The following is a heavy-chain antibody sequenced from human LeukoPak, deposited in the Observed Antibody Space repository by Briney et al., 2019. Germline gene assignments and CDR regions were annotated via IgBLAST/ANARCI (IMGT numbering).Heavy chain of an antibody. CDR1: GGSFSGYY. D-gene: IGHD6-6*01. Sequence: SETLSLTCAVYGGSFSGYYWSWIRQPPGKGLEWIGEINHSGSTNYNPSLKSRVTISVDTSKNQFSQKLSSVTAADTAVYYCARVRAARPFDYWGQGTLVTVSS. CDR3: ARVRAARPFDY. V-gene: IGHV4-34*01. CDR2: INHSGST. J-gene: IGHJ4*02.